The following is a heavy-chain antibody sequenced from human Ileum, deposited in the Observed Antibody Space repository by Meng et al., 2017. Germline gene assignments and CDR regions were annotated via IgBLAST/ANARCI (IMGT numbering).Heavy chain of an antibody. Sequence: QLREAGPGLVQLSGTLSLACAVSGDSIGNSKWWSWLRQPPGKGLEWIGEISNSGKTVYSPSLKSRVRISLDKSNNQFSLTLNSVTAADTAMYYCARERIRELGLFDSWGQGTLVTVSS. J-gene: IGHJ4*02. V-gene: IGHV4-4*02. CDR2: ISNSGKT. CDR1: GDSIGNSKW. CDR3: ARERIRELGLFDS. D-gene: IGHD3-10*01.